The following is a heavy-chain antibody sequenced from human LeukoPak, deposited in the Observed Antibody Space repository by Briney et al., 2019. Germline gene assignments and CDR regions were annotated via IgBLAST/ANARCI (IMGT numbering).Heavy chain of an antibody. Sequence: ASVKVSSKASGYTFTSYGISWVRQAPGQGLEWMGWISAYNGNTNYAQKLQGRVTMTTDTSTSTAYMELRSLRSDDTAVYYCARDLAYYDYVWGSYRPQYYFNYWGQGTLVTVSS. CDR2: ISAYNGNT. J-gene: IGHJ4*02. CDR3: ARDLAYYDYVWGSYRPQYYFNY. V-gene: IGHV1-18*01. CDR1: GYTFTSYG. D-gene: IGHD3-16*02.